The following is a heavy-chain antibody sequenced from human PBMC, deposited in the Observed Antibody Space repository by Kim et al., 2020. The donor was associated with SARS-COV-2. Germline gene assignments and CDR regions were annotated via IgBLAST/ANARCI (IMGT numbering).Heavy chain of an antibody. J-gene: IGHJ6*02. CDR1: GFIFEDYA. D-gene: IGHD6-13*01. CDR3: VKDVGSSLAAPGAPILSYYYGMDV. Sequence: LSLTCAASGFIFEDYAMHWVRQVPGKGLQWVSGISWNSAIIAYADSVKGRFTISRDNAKNSLYVQMSSLRPEDSALYYCVKDVGSSLAAPGAPILSYYYGMDVWGQGTTVTVSS. V-gene: IGHV3-9*01. CDR2: ISWNSAII.